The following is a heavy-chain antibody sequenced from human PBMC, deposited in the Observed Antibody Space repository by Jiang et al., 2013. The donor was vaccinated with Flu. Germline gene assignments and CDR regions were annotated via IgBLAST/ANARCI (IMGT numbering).Heavy chain of an antibody. CDR1: GFTFSSYG. Sequence: AASGFTFSSYGMHWVRQAPGKGLEWVAVIWYDGSNKYYADSVKGRFTISRDNSKNTLYLQMNSLRAEDTAVYYCARWGELYNDAFDIWGQGTMVTVSS. V-gene: IGHV3-33*01. D-gene: IGHD1-26*01. CDR3: ARWGELYNDAFDI. J-gene: IGHJ3*02. CDR2: IWYDGSNK.